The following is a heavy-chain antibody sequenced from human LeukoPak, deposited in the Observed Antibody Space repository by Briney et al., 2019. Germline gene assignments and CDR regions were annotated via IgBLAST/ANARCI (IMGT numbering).Heavy chain of an antibody. D-gene: IGHD2/OR15-2a*01. CDR1: GGSISSYY. CDR3: AGHHPRNTVDF. CDR2: IYYSGST. V-gene: IGHV4-59*08. J-gene: IGHJ4*02. Sequence: SETLSLTCTVSGGSISSYYWSWIRQPTGKGLEWIGHIYYSGSTNYNPSLKSRVTISVDTSKNQFSLKLSSVTAADTAVYYCAGHHPRNTVDFWGQGTLVTVSS.